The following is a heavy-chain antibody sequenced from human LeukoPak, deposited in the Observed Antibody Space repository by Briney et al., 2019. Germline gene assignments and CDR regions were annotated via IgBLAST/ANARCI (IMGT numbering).Heavy chain of an antibody. CDR2: IYPGDSDT. CDR3: ARQFCSGGSCYSVYDY. Sequence: GESLKISCKGSGYSFTSYWIGWVRQMPGKGLEWMGIIYPGDSDTRYSPSFQGQVTISADKSISTAYLQWSSLKASDTAMYYCARQFCSGGSCYSVYDYWGQGTLVTVSS. CDR1: GYSFTSYW. J-gene: IGHJ4*02. D-gene: IGHD2-15*01. V-gene: IGHV5-51*01.